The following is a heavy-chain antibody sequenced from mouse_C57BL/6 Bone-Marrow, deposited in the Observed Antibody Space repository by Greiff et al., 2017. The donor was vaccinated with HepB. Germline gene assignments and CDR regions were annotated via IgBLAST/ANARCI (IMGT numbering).Heavy chain of an antibody. J-gene: IGHJ4*01. V-gene: IGHV7-1*01. Sequence: EVQVVESGGGLVQSGRSLRLSCATSGFTFSDFYMEWVRQAPGKGLEWIAASRNKANDYTTEYSASVKGRFIVSRDTSQSILYLQMNALRAEDTAIYYCARDAPTGKSYAMDYWGQGTSVTVSS. D-gene: IGHD4-1*02. CDR2: SRNKANDYTT. CDR1: GFTFSDFY. CDR3: ARDAPTGKSYAMDY.